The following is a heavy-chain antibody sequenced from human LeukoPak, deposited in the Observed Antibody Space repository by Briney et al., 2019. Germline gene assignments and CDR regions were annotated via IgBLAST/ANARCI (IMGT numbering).Heavy chain of an antibody. D-gene: IGHD6-13*01. V-gene: IGHV3-30*18. CDR1: GFTFSSYG. Sequence: GGSLRLSCAASGFTFSSYGMHWVRQAPGKGLEWVAVISYDGSNKYYADTVKGRFTISRDNSKNTLYLQMNSLRAEDTAVYYCAKAGRIAAAGIGSVYGMDVWAKGPRSPSP. CDR2: ISYDGSNK. J-gene: IGHJ6*02. CDR3: AKAGRIAAAGIGSVYGMDV.